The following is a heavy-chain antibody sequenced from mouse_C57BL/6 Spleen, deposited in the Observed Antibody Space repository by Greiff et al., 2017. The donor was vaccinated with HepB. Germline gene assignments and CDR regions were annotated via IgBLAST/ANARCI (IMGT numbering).Heavy chain of an antibody. J-gene: IGHJ4*01. CDR1: GYTFTDYY. CDR2: INPNNGGT. Sequence: EVQLQQSGPELVKPGASVKISCKASGYTFTDYYMNWVKQSHGKSLEWIGDINPNNGGTSYNQKFKGKATLTVDKSSSTAYMELRSLTSEDSAVYYCARVQDYYARDYWGQGTSVTVSS. CDR3: ARVQDYYARDY. V-gene: IGHV1-26*01.